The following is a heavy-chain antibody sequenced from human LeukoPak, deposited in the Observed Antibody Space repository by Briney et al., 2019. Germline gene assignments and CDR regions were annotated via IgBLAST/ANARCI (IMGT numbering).Heavy chain of an antibody. J-gene: IGHJ4*02. CDR2: MIPNSGNT. CDR3: ARDTDTILV. V-gene: IGHV1-8*02. D-gene: IGHD3-9*01. Sequence: ASVQVSCKASAYTFTSYDINWVRQATGQGLEWMGWMIPNSGNTGYAQKFQGRVTMTRNTSISTAYMERSSLRSEDTAVYYCARDTDTILVWGQGTLVTVSS. CDR1: AYTFTSYD.